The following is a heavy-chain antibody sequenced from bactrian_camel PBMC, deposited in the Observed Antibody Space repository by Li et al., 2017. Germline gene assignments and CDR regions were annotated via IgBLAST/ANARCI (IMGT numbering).Heavy chain of an antibody. CDR2: LWIGGATT. J-gene: IGHJ4*01. D-gene: IGHD2*01. Sequence: VQLVESGGGSVQAGGSLTLSCAAGRYTYKRNCMGWFRQRPGKDREGLAVLWIGGATTIYEDSVKGRFTISRDNSKNTVYLQMNSLNSEDTALYYCATQARYYNYWGQGTQVTVS. V-gene: IGHV3S1*01. CDR3: ATQARYYNY. CDR1: RYTYKRNC.